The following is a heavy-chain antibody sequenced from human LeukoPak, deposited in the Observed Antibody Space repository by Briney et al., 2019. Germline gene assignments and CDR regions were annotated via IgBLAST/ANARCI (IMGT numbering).Heavy chain of an antibody. CDR2: ISSSSTI. Sequence: PGGSLRLSCAASGFTFSSYRMNWVRQAPGKGLEWVSYISSSSTIYYADSVKGRFTISRDNAKNSLYLQMNSLRAEDTAVYYCARDQYDSSGYYNYYYYMDVWGKGTTVTVSS. D-gene: IGHD3-22*01. V-gene: IGHV3-48*01. CDR3: ARDQYDSSGYYNYYYYMDV. J-gene: IGHJ6*03. CDR1: GFTFSSYR.